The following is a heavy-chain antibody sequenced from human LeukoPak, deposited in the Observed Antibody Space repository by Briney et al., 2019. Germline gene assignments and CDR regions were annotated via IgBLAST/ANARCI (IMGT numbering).Heavy chain of an antibody. V-gene: IGHV4-4*07. CDR3: ARYPLCTNGVCYGIANAFDT. D-gene: IGHD2-8*01. CDR2: IYTSGST. CDR1: GGSISSYY. J-gene: IGHJ3*02. Sequence: PSETLSLTCTVSGGSISSYYWSWIRQPAGKGLEWIGRIYTSGSTNYNPSLKSRVTMSVDTSKNQFSLKLSSVTAADTAVYYCARYPLCTNGVCYGIANAFDTWGQGTMVTVSS.